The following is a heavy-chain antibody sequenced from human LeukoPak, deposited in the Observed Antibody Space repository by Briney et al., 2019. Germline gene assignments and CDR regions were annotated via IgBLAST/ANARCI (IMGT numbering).Heavy chain of an antibody. D-gene: IGHD2/OR15-2a*01. CDR3: ARETENLDY. CDR2: ISYDGSDK. CDR1: GFTFSSYA. Sequence: GGSLRLSCAASGFTFSSYAIHWVRQAPGKGLEWVVIISYDGSDKYYADSVKGRFTISRDNSKNTLCLQMNSLRTEDTAVYYCARETENLDYWGQGTLVTVSS. V-gene: IGHV3-30*04. J-gene: IGHJ4*02.